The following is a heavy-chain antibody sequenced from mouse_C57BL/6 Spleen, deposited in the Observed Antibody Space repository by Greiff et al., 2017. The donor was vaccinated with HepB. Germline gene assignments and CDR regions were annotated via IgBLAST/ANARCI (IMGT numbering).Heavy chain of an antibody. CDR3: ARIYSNFWYFDV. J-gene: IGHJ1*03. Sequence: QVQLQQSGAELVRPGSSVKLSCKASGYTFTSYWMHWVKQRPIQGLEWIGNIDPSDSETHYNQKFKDKATLTVDKSSSTAYMQLSSLTSEDSAVYYCARIYSNFWYFDVWGTGTTVTVSS. CDR2: IDPSDSET. V-gene: IGHV1-52*01. CDR1: GYTFTSYW. D-gene: IGHD2-5*01.